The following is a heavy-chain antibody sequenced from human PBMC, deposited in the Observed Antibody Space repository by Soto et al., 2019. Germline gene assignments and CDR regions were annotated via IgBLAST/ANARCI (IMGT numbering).Heavy chain of an antibody. J-gene: IGHJ4*02. CDR1: GFTFSTYE. D-gene: IGHD6-13*01. V-gene: IGHV3-48*03. CDR3: ARDLGGYSSSWYDFDY. CDR2: ISSSGSTI. Sequence: EVQLVASGGGLVRPGGSLRLSCAASGFTFSTYEMNWVRQAPGKGLEWVSYISSSGSTIYYADSVKGRFTISRDNAKKSLYLQMNSLRDEDTAVYYCARDLGGYSSSWYDFDYWGQGTLVTVSS.